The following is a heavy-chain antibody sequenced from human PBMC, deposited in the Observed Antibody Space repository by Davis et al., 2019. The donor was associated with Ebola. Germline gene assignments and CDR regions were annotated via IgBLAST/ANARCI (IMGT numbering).Heavy chain of an antibody. CDR2: VSYDGIKK. V-gene: IGHV3-30*03. J-gene: IGHJ4*02. CDR1: GFTFSSYG. Sequence: PGGSLRLSCAASGFTFSSYGMQWVRQAPGKGLDWVAVVSYDGIKKYYADSVKGRFTISRDNSNNTLYLQINSLRAEDTAVYYCARVRGEFHYLHSAYNSRGFTDYWGQGTLVTVSS. CDR3: ARVRGEFHYLHSAYNSRGFTDY. D-gene: IGHD1-1*01.